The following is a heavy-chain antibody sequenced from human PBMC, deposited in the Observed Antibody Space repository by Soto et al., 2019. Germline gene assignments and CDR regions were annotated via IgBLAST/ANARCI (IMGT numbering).Heavy chain of an antibody. V-gene: IGHV3-23*01. Sequence: LESGGGLVQPGGSLRLSCAASGFIFSSYPMSWVRQAPGKGLEWVSGIGGSGDRRYYAESVKGRFTISRDNSRNTLYLQMNSLRAEDTAVYYCAKISLEWLLSPRDPLNYWGQGTLATVSS. CDR2: IGGSGDRR. CDR1: GFIFSSYP. CDR3: AKISLEWLLSPRDPLNY. D-gene: IGHD3-3*01. J-gene: IGHJ4*02.